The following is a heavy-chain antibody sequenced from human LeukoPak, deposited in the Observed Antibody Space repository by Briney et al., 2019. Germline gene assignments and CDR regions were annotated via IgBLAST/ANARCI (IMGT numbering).Heavy chain of an antibody. J-gene: IGHJ5*02. Sequence: SETLSLTCAVYGGSFSGYYWSWIRQPPGKGLEGIGEIKHSGSNNYNPSLKSRGTISVDTSKNQFSLKLSSVTAADTAVYYCARGRAPNWFDPWGQGTLVTVSS. CDR3: ARGRAPNWFDP. V-gene: IGHV4-34*01. CDR2: IKHSGSN. CDR1: GGSFSGYY.